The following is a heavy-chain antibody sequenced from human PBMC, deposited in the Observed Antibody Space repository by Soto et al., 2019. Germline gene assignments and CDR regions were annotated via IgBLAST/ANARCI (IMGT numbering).Heavy chain of an antibody. D-gene: IGHD3-22*01. CDR2: ISGSSTYI. CDR1: GFTFSNYS. CDR3: ARAPYYYDSRGYYAY. V-gene: IGHV3-21*01. J-gene: IGHJ4*02. Sequence: SLRLSCAASGFTFSNYSMNWVRQAPGKGLEWVSSISGSSTYIYYADSVKGRFTISRDNAKNSLYLQMNSLRAEDTAVYYCARAPYYYDSRGYYAYWGQGTLVTVSS.